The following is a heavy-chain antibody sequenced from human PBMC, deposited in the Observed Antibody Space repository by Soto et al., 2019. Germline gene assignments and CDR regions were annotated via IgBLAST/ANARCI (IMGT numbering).Heavy chain of an antibody. D-gene: IGHD2-2*02. CDR1: GGSISSYY. Sequence: SETLSLTCTVSGGSISSYYWSWIRQPPGKGLEWIGYIYYSGSTNYNPSLKSRVTISVDTSKNQFSLKLSSVTAADTAVYYCAGIGYCSSTSCYTFDYWGQGTLVTVSS. CDR3: AGIGYCSSTSCYTFDY. CDR2: IYYSGST. V-gene: IGHV4-59*01. J-gene: IGHJ4*02.